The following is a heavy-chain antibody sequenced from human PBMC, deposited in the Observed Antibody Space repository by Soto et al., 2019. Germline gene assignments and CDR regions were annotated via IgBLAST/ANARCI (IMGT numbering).Heavy chain of an antibody. V-gene: IGHV1-8*01. J-gene: IGHJ6*02. CDR1: GDTFTNYD. CDR2: MNPNSGNT. Sequence: QVQLGQSGAEVKKPGAAVRVSCKASGDTFTNYDIKWVRQATGQGLEWMGWMNPNSGNTGYAQKFQGRVTMTRNTSISTAYMELSSLRSEDTAVYYCARGRNGMDVWGQGTTVTVSS. CDR3: ARGRNGMDV.